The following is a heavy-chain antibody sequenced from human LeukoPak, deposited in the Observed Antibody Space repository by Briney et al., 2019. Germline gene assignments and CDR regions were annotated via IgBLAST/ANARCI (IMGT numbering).Heavy chain of an antibody. Sequence: GASVKVSCKASGYTFTGYYMHWVRQAPGQGLEWMGWINPNSGGTNYAQKFQGRVTMTRNTSISTAYMELSSLRSEDTAVYYCARDDGYGDYWGQGTLVTVSS. CDR1: GYTFTGYY. D-gene: IGHD5-24*01. CDR3: ARDDGYGDY. CDR2: INPNSGGT. V-gene: IGHV1-2*02. J-gene: IGHJ4*02.